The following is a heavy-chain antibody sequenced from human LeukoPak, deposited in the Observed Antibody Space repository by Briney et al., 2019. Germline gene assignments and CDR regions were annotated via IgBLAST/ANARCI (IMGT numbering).Heavy chain of an antibody. J-gene: IGHJ5*02. Sequence: ASVKVSCKASGYTFTSYGISWVRQAPGQGLEWMGWISAYNGNTNYAQKLQGRVTMTTDTSTGTAYMELRSLRSDDTAVYYCARVHCGGDCYSFLVSSYFDPWGQGTLVTVSS. CDR3: ARVHCGGDCYSFLVSSYFDP. D-gene: IGHD2-21*02. CDR2: ISAYNGNT. V-gene: IGHV1-18*01. CDR1: GYTFTSYG.